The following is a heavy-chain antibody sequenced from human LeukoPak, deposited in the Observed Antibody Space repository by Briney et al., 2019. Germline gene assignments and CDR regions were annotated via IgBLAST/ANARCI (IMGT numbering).Heavy chain of an antibody. CDR1: GGSISSYY. V-gene: IGHV4-59*01. CDR2: IYYSGST. CDR3: ARLGHYGLKRYYFDY. J-gene: IGHJ4*02. Sequence: SETLSLTCTVSGGSISSYYWSWIRQPPGKGLEWIGYIYYSGSTNYNPSLKSRVTISVDTSKNQFSLKLSSVTAADTAVYYCARLGHYGLKRYYFDYWGQGTLVTVSS. D-gene: IGHD3-10*01.